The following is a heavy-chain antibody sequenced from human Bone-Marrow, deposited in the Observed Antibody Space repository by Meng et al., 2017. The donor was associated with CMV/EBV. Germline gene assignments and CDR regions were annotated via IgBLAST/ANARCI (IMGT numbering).Heavy chain of an antibody. J-gene: IGHJ5*02. CDR2: ISYDGSNK. D-gene: IGHD2-2*01. Sequence: GESLKISCAASRFTFSSYAMHWVRQAPGKGLEWVAVISYDGSNKYYADSVKGRFTISRDNSKNTLYLQMNSLRAEDTAVYYCARDLRGCSSTSCYGSRFDPWGQGTLVTVSS. CDR1: RFTFSSYA. V-gene: IGHV3-30-3*01. CDR3: ARDLRGCSSTSCYGSRFDP.